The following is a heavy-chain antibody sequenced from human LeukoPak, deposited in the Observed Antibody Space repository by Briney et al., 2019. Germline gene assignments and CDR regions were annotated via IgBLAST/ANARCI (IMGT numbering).Heavy chain of an antibody. J-gene: IGHJ4*02. Sequence: ASVRVSCKASGFTFTSSAMQWVRQARGQRLEWIGWIVVGSDNTNYAQKFQERVTITRDMSTSTAYMELSRLRSDDTAVYYCARTGYYYDSSGYYYLYWGQGTLVTVSS. CDR2: IVVGSDNT. V-gene: IGHV1-58*02. CDR1: GFTFTSSA. D-gene: IGHD3-22*01. CDR3: ARTGYYYDSSGYYYLY.